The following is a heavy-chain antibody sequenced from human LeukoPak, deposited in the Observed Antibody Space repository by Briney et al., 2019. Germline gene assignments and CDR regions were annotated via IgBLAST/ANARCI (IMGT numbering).Heavy chain of an antibody. CDR2: ISAYNGNT. J-gene: IGHJ4*02. CDR1: GYTFTSYG. V-gene: IGHV1-18*01. D-gene: IGHD3-16*02. Sequence: GASVKVSCKASGYTFTSYGISWVRQAPGQGLEWMGWISAYNGNTNYAQKLRGRVTMTTDTSTSTAYMELRSLRSDDTAVYYCARAEGFFYDYVWGSYRYSPHYFDYWGQGTLVTVSS. CDR3: ARAEGFFYDYVWGSYRYSPHYFDY.